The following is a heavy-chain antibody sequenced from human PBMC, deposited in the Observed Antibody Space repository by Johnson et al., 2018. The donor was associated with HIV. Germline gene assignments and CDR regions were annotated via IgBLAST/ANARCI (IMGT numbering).Heavy chain of an antibody. CDR2: ISNSGSTI. Sequence: MLLVESGGGVVQPGRSLRLSCAASGFTFSNYGMHWVRQAPGKGLEWVSYISNSGSTIYYVDSVKGRFTISRDNAKNSLYLQMNSLRAEDTALYYCARTQRVTMIVVSLGAFDIWGQGTMVTVSS. CDR3: ARTQRVTMIVVSLGAFDI. J-gene: IGHJ3*02. D-gene: IGHD3-22*01. CDR1: GFTFSNYG. V-gene: IGHV3-48*04.